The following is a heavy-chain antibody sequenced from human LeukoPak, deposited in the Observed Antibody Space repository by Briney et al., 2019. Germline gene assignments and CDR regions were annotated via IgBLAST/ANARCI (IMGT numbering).Heavy chain of an antibody. J-gene: IGHJ4*02. CDR3: ARDSRYYYDSSGYYSD. V-gene: IGHV4-61*02. D-gene: IGHD3-22*01. CDR1: GGSISSGSYY. CDR2: IYTSGST. Sequence: PSQTLSLTCTVSGGSISSGSYYWSWIRQPAGKGLEWIGRIYTSGSTNYNPSLKSRVTISVDTSKNQFSLKLSSVTAADTAVYYCARDSRYYYDSSGYYSDWGQGTLVTVSS.